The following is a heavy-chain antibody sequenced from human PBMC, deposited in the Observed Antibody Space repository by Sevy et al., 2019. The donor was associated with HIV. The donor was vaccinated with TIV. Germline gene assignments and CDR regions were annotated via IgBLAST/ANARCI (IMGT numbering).Heavy chain of an antibody. V-gene: IGHV1-69*01. D-gene: IGHD5-18*01. CDR1: GGTFSSYA. CDR2: IIPIFGTA. J-gene: IGHJ6*02. CDR3: AAAMDVRYYGMDV. Sequence: KISCKASGGTFSSYAISWVRQAPGQGLEWMGGIIPIFGTANYAQKFQGRVTITADESTSTAYMELSSLRSEDTAVYYCAAAMDVRYYGMDVWGQGTTVTVSS.